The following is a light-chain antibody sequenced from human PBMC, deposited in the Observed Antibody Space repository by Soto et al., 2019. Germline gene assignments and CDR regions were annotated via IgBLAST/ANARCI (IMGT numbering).Light chain of an antibody. CDR3: QQYGSSPGGCIT. Sequence: EIVLTHSPGTLSFSPGERATLXFKASQSVRSGYLARNQQKSGQDPGLPLCVVGSSATGSADGITGSGCGTDFALTISRLEPKDVAVYYSQQYGSSPGGCITFGQGTRVEIK. CDR1: QSVRSGY. V-gene: IGKV3-20*01. CDR2: VVG. J-gene: IGKJ5*01.